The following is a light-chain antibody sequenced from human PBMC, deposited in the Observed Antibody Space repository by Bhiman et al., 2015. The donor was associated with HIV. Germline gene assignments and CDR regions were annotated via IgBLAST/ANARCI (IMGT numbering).Light chain of an antibody. Sequence: QSALTQPRSVSGSPGQAVTISCTGTNSDVGGYNYVSWYQQHPGKAPKLLIYDVDKRPSGVPYRFSGSKSGNTASLTISGLQAEDEADYHCCSYAGSYSVIFGGGTKLTVL. J-gene: IGLJ2*01. V-gene: IGLV2-11*01. CDR2: DVD. CDR3: CSYAGSYSVI. CDR1: NSDVGGYNY.